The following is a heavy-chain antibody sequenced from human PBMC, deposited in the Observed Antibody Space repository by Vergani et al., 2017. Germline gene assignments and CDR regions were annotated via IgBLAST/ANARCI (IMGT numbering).Heavy chain of an antibody. D-gene: IGHD2-15*01. V-gene: IGHV3-23*01. Sequence: EVQLLESGGGLVQPGGSLRLSCAASGLTFSHYAMSWVRQAPGKGLEWVSTISGSGYSTNYADSVKGRFTISRDNSKNMLYLQMNSLRADDTAVYYCAKESVVEVAATCFDYWGQGTLVTVSS. CDR2: ISGSGYST. CDR1: GLTFSHYA. J-gene: IGHJ4*02. CDR3: AKESVVEVAATCFDY.